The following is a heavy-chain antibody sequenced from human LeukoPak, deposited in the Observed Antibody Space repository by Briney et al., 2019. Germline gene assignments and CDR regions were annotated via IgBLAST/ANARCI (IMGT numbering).Heavy chain of an antibody. V-gene: IGHV3-30*18. Sequence: GGSLRLSCAAYGFTFSSYGMHWVRQAPGKGLEWVAVISHDGGRPSYADSVKGRFTISRDNSKSTLYLQRSSVGHEDTAVYYCAKGRIMWWWFDASAIWGQGTMVTVSS. CDR2: ISHDGGRP. CDR1: GFTFSSYG. D-gene: IGHD2-21*01. CDR3: AKGRIMWWWFDASAI. J-gene: IGHJ3*02.